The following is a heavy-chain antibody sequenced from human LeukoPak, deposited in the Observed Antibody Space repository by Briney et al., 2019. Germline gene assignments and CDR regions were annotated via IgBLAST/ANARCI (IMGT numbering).Heavy chain of an antibody. CDR1: GGSIRTSSYY. Sequence: SETLSLTCTVSGGSIRTSSYYWGWIRQPPGKGLEWIGTIYYIGSTYYNPSLKSRVTISVDTSKNQFSLKLSSVTAADTAVYYCAKFRRYYYGSGTLKGDAFDIWGQGTMVTVSS. CDR3: AKFRRYYYGSGTLKGDAFDI. V-gene: IGHV4-39*07. J-gene: IGHJ3*02. D-gene: IGHD3-10*01. CDR2: IYYIGST.